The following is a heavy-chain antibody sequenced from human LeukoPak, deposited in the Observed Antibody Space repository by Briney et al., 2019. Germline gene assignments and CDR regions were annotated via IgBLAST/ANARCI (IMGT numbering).Heavy chain of an antibody. V-gene: IGHV3-21*04. CDR2: ISSSSSI. J-gene: IGHJ6*03. CDR3: ARVLRYCSGGNCYSGGLGYMDV. CDR1: QFTFSTYS. Sequence: PGGSLRLSCVASQFTFSTYSMSWVRQAPGKGLEWVSSISSSSSISYADSVKGRFTISRDNAKNSLFLQMNSLRAEDTAVYYCARVLRYCSGGNCYSGGLGYMDVWGKGTTVTVSS. D-gene: IGHD2-15*01.